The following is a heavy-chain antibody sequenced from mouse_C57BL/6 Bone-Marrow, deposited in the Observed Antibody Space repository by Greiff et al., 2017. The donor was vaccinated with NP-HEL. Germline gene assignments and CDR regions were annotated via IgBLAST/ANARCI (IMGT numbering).Heavy chain of an antibody. CDR2: IYPGNSDT. CDR1: GYTFTSYW. D-gene: IGHD2-2*01. Sequence: VHVNQSGTVLARPGASVKMSCKTSGYTFTSYWMHWVKQRPGQGLEWIGAIYPGNSDTSYNQKFKGKAKLTAVTSASTAYMELSSLTNEDSAVYYCTRMWLRRFDYWGQGTTLTVSS. V-gene: IGHV1-5*01. CDR3: TRMWLRRFDY. J-gene: IGHJ2*01.